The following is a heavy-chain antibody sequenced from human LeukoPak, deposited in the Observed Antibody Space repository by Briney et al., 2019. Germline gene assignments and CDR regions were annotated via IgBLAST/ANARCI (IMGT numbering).Heavy chain of an antibody. V-gene: IGHV4-34*01. CDR1: GGSFSGYY. CDR2: INHSGST. D-gene: IGHD3-10*01. J-gene: IGHJ5*02. Sequence: SETLSLTCAVYGGSFSGYYWSWIRQPPGKGLEWIGEINHSGSTNYNPSLKSRVTISVDTSKNQFSRKLSSVTAADTAVYYCARSRLITYYYGSGSYLYNWFDPWGQGTLVTVSS. CDR3: ARSRLITYYYGSGSYLYNWFDP.